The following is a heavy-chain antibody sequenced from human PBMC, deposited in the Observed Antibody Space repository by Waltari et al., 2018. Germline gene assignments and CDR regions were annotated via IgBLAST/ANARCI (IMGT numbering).Heavy chain of an antibody. D-gene: IGHD3-10*01. J-gene: IGHJ4*02. CDR3: ARWGFGQLRIDY. Sequence: QVQLQQWGAGLLKPSETLSLTCAVYGGSFSGYYWSWIRQPPGKGLGWIGESNHSGSTNDNPSLKSRVTISVDTSKNQFSLKLSSVTAADTAVYYCARWGFGQLRIDYWGQGTLVTVSS. V-gene: IGHV4-34*01. CDR2: SNHSGST. CDR1: GGSFSGYY.